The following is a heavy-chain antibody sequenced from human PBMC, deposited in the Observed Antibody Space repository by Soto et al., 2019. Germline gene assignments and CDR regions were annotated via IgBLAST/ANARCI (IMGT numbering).Heavy chain of an antibody. CDR2: IYPGDSDT. Sequence: GESLKISCKGSGYSFTGYWIGWVRQMPGKGLEWMGIIYPGDSDTRYSPSFQGQVTISADESISTAYLQWSSLKASDTAMYYCARRSDTAMVTDYYGMDVRGQGTTVTVSS. D-gene: IGHD5-18*01. CDR1: GYSFTGYW. J-gene: IGHJ6*02. V-gene: IGHV5-51*01. CDR3: ARRSDTAMVTDYYGMDV.